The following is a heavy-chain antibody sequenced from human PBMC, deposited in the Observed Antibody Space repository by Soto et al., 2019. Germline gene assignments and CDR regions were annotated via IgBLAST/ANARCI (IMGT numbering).Heavy chain of an antibody. J-gene: IGHJ4*02. Sequence: GGSLRLSCAASGFTFSTYAMQWVRQAPGKGLEWVAVISYDGSNKYYADSVKGRFTISRDNSKNTLYLQMNSLRAEDTAVYYCARDRPSPYCSSTSCSSYFDYWGQGTLVTVSS. V-gene: IGHV3-30-3*01. CDR3: ARDRPSPYCSSTSCSSYFDY. CDR1: GFTFSTYA. CDR2: ISYDGSNK. D-gene: IGHD2-2*01.